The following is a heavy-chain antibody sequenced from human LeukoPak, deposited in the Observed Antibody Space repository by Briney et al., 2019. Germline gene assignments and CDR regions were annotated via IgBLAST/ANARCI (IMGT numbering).Heavy chain of an antibody. CDR1: GGSISSYY. CDR2: IYYSGST. CDR3: ARQKVRGELLQFDY. D-gene: IGHD1-26*01. Sequence: SETLSLTCTVSGGSISSYYWSWIRQPPGKGLEWIGYIYYSGSTNYNPSLKSRVTISVDTPKNQFSLKPSSVTAADTAVYYCARQKVRGELLQFDYWGQGTLVTVSS. V-gene: IGHV4-59*08. J-gene: IGHJ4*02.